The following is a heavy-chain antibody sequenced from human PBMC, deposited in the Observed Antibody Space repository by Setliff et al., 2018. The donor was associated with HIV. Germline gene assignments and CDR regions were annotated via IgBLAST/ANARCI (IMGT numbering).Heavy chain of an antibody. CDR1: GALLSGNS. Sequence: ETLSLTCAVYGALLSGNSWHWVRQSPGKGLMWIGEINHRGDTNYSPSLKSRITISGDTSKNEFSLKVTSVTAADTAVYFCARARYYYDPDNTGSSGEYFDYWGQGALVTVS. CDR3: ARARYYYDPDNTGSSGEYFDY. V-gene: IGHV4-34*01. J-gene: IGHJ4*02. D-gene: IGHD3-22*01. CDR2: INHRGDT.